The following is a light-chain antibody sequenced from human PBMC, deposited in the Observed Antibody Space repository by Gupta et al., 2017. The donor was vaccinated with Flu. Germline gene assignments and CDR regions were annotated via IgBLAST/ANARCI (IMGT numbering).Light chain of an antibody. CDR1: QSLLHSNGYNH. CDR2: LGS. CDR3: RQSVLSLFT. V-gene: IGKV2-28*01. J-gene: IGKJ3*01. Sequence: DIAMTQSPLSLPATPVEPASISCRSSQSLLHSNGYNHLDWHLPKPVQSPQLLFYLGSKRASGVPDRFSGSGSGTXFTRKIXRVEAEDGGVYYCRQSVLSLFTFGXGTKVDIK.